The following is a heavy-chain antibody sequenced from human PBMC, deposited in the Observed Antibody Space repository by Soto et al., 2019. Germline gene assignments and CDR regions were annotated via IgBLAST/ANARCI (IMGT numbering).Heavy chain of an antibody. CDR3: AKVGYDTFGYYLRSFDC. V-gene: IGHV3-23*01. CDR2: ISGSGNTI. J-gene: IGHJ4*02. D-gene: IGHD3-3*01. Sequence: PGGSLRLSCAASGFTFSTNAMSWVRQAPGMGLEFVSLISGSGNTIYYADSVKGRFTTSRDNSKNTLSLQMNSLRAEDTAVYYCAKVGYDTFGYYLRSFDCWGQGT. CDR1: GFTFSTNA.